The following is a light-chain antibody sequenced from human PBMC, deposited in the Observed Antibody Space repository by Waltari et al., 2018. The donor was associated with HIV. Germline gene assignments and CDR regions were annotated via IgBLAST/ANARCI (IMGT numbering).Light chain of an antibody. J-gene: IGLJ1*01. CDR3: HWWDRGTDHHV. CDR1: NIGSKR. CDR2: NGS. Sequence: SYVLTQPPSVSVAPGQTARITCGGNNIGSKRVHWYQQKPGQAPVLVVYNGSDRPPGIPERFSGSNSGNTATLTITRVEAGDEADYYCHWWDRGTDHHVFGTGTKVTVL. V-gene: IGLV3-21*02.